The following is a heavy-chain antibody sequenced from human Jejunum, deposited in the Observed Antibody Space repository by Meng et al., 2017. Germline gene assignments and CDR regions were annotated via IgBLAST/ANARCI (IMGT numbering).Heavy chain of an antibody. J-gene: IGHJ4*02. CDR3: ARDASNSSGYYGYFDY. V-gene: IGHV4-39*07. CDR2: INDSGST. CDR1: GGSISSSGYY. Sequence: SETLSLTCTVSGGSISSSGYYWGWIRQPPGKGLEWIGSINDSGSTYKNPSLKSRVTVSLDTSKNQFSLKLTSVTATDTAVYYCARDASNSSGYYGYFDYWGQGTLVTVSS. D-gene: IGHD3-22*01.